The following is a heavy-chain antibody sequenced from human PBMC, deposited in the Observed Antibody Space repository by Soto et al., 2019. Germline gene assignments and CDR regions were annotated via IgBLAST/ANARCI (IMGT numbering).Heavy chain of an antibody. D-gene: IGHD3-22*01. V-gene: IGHV1-69*01. J-gene: IGHJ1*01. CDR1: GGTFSSYA. CDR3: ARDRWGYYYDSSGQGYFHH. CDR2: IIPIFGTA. Sequence: QVQLVQSGAEVKKPGSSVKVSCKASGGTFSSYAISWVRQAPGQGLEWMGGIIPIFGTAHYAQKFQGRVKITEDESTSTAYMELSSLRSDDRDVYYCARDRWGYYYDSSGQGYFHHWGQGTVVTVSS.